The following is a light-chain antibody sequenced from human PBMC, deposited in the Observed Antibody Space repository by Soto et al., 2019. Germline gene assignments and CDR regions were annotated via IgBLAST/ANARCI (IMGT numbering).Light chain of an antibody. CDR3: QQSYSSSWT. CDR1: QSVRNY. CDR2: GAS. J-gene: IGKJ1*01. Sequence: DIQMTQSPSSLSASFGDSVTITCRASQSVRNYLNWYQHKPGKAPKLLIYGASTLQSGVPSRFSGSGSGTDFTLTISSLQREDFATYYCQQSYSSSWTFGHGTKVDI. V-gene: IGKV1-39*01.